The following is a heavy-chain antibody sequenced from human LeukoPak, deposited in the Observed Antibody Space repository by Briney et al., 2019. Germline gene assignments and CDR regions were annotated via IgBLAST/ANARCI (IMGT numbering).Heavy chain of an antibody. CDR2: IYYSGST. Sequence: SETLSLTCTVSGGSISSSSYYWGWIRQPPGKGLEWIRGIYYSGSTYYNWSLKSQVNIYVATPKNQFSLKLSSVSAPATPVYYCASHWYSSSRYEFGDYWGQGTLVTVSS. D-gene: IGHD6-13*01. V-gene: IGHV4-39*01. CDR1: GGSISSSSYY. J-gene: IGHJ4*02. CDR3: ASHWYSSSRYEFGDY.